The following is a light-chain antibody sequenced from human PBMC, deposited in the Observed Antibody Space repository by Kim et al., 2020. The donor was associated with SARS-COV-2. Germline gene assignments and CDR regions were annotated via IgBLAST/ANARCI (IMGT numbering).Light chain of an antibody. Sequence: ASVGDRVTITCRASKSISSYLNWYQQKPGKAPKLLIYTASSLQSGVPSRFSGSGSGTEFTLTISSLQPEDFATYYCQQSYSTPPTFGQGTKVDIK. CDR3: QQSYSTPPT. J-gene: IGKJ1*01. CDR2: TAS. CDR1: KSISSY. V-gene: IGKV1-39*01.